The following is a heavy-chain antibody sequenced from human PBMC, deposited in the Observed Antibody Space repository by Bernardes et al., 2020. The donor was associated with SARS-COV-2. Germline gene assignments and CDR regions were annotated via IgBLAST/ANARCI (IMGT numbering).Heavy chain of an antibody. D-gene: IGHD5-18*01. J-gene: IGHJ4*02. Sequence: SEPLSLICTVSGGSISSSSYYWGWLRQPPGKGLEWIGSIYYSGSTYYNPSLKSRVTISVDTSKNQFSLKLSSVTAADTAVYYCARGGSRATWIQLWFSPPFDYWGQGTLVTVSS. V-gene: IGHV4-39*01. CDR3: ARGGSRATWIQLWFSPPFDY. CDR2: IYYSGST. CDR1: GGSISSSSYY.